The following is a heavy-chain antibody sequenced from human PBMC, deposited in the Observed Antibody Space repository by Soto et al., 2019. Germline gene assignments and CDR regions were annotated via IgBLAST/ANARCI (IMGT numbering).Heavy chain of an antibody. Sequence: QVQLQESGPGLVKPSQTLSLTCTVAGGSISSGGYYWSWIRQHPGKGLEWIGYIYYSGSTYYNPSLKSRVTISVATSKNQFSLKLSSVTAADTAVYYCARCVGPYYYYMDVWGNGTTVTVS. V-gene: IGHV4-31*03. CDR3: ARCVGPYYYYMDV. J-gene: IGHJ6*03. D-gene: IGHD3-3*01. CDR2: IYYSGST. CDR1: GGSISSGGYY.